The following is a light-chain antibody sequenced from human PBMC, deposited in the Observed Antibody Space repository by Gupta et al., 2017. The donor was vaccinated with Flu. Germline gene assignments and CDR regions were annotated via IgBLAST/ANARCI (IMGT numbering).Light chain of an antibody. CDR1: QSVSSY. CDR2: DAS. V-gene: IGKV3-11*01. CDR3: QQRSNCPVT. J-gene: IGKJ5*01. Sequence: PATLSSSPGERSTLSCRARQSVSSYLAWYQQKPGQAPRLLIYDASNRATGIPARFSGSGSGTDFTLTISSLEPEDFVVYYCQQRSNCPVTFGQGTXVEIK.